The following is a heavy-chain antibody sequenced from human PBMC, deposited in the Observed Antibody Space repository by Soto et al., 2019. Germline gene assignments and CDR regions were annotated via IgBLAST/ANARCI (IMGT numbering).Heavy chain of an antibody. V-gene: IGHV4-59*01. J-gene: IGHJ4*02. CDR3: ARGHSETFLPYLDH. CDR1: GDSFTRYY. D-gene: IGHD2-21*01. Sequence: SETLSLTCNVSGDSFTRYYWSWVRQPPGKGLEWIWYIYYNWNANYSPSLKSRVTFSVDTSRKQFSMKLNSVVAADTAMYYCARGHSETFLPYLDHWGQGIQVT. CDR2: IYYNWNA.